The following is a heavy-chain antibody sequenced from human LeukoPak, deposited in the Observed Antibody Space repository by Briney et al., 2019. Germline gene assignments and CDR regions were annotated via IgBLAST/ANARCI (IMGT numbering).Heavy chain of an antibody. CDR1: GYTFTSYY. CDR3: ARYYYGSGSSSRTFDY. CDR2: INSSGGST. D-gene: IGHD3-10*01. Sequence: ASVKVSCKASGYTFTSYYMHWVRQAPGQGLEWMGIINSSGGSTSYAQNFQGRVTMTRDTSTNTVYMELSSLRSEDTAVYYCARYYYGSGSSSRTFDYWGQGTLVTVSS. J-gene: IGHJ4*02. V-gene: IGHV1-46*01.